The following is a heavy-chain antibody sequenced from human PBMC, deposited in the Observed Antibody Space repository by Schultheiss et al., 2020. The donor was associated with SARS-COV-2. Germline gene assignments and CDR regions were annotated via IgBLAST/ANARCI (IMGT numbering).Heavy chain of an antibody. J-gene: IGHJ4*02. D-gene: IGHD6-13*01. Sequence: GGSLRLSCAASGFTVSSNYMNWVRQAPGKGLEWVSYISSSGSTIYYADSVKGRFTISRDNSKNTLYLQMNSLRAEDTAVYYCAKEGEESGYSSSWSLYYFDYWGQGTLVTVSS. V-gene: IGHV3-48*01. CDR2: ISSSGSTI. CDR3: AKEGEESGYSSSWSLYYFDY. CDR1: GFTVSSNY.